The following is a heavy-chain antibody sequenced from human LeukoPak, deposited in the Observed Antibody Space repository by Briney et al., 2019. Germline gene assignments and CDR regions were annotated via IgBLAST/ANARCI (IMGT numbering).Heavy chain of an antibody. D-gene: IGHD3-10*01. CDR1: GGSFSGYY. V-gene: IGHV4-34*01. J-gene: IGHJ5*02. CDR2: INRSGST. Sequence: SETLSLTCAVYGGSFSGYYWSWIRQPPGKGLEWIGEINRSGSTNYNPSLKSRVTISVDTSKNQFSLKLSSVTAADTAVYYCAREEYGSGSYYNPENNWFDPWGQGTLVTVSS. CDR3: AREEYGSGSYYNPENNWFDP.